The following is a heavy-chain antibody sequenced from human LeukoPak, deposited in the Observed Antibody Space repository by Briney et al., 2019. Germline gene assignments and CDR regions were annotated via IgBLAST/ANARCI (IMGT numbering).Heavy chain of an antibody. CDR3: AGRPTGYSSGYVY. J-gene: IGHJ4*02. CDR1: GFTFSSHA. CDR2: ISGSAHKI. V-gene: IGHV3-23*01. D-gene: IGHD5-18*01. Sequence: GGTLRLSCAASGFTFSSHAMSWVRQAPEKGLDWVSVISGSAHKIRYADSVKGRFTISRDNSENTVYLQMNNLRAEDTALYYCAGRPTGYSSGYVYWGQGALVTVSS.